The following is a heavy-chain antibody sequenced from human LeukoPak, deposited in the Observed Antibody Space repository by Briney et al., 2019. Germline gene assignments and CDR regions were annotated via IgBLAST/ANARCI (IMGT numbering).Heavy chain of an antibody. CDR2: IYTSGST. CDR1: GGSISSYY. J-gene: IGHJ3*02. D-gene: IGHD2-2*01. CDR3: ARQSCSSTTCPHRNVFDI. Sequence: PSETLSLTCTVSGGSISSYYWSWIRQPPGKGLEWIGYIYTSGSTNYNPSLKSRITISIDTSKNQFSLKLSSVTAADTAVYYWARQSCSSTTCPHRNVFDIWGQGTMVTVSS. V-gene: IGHV4-4*09.